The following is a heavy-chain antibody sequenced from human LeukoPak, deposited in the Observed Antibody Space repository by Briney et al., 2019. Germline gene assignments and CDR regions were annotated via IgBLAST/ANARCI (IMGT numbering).Heavy chain of an antibody. Sequence: SVKVSCKASGGTFSSYAISWVRQAPGQGLEWMGGIIPIFGTANYAQKFQGRVTITADESTSTAYMELSSLRSEDTAVYYCARTPFGSSALRHWGQGTLVTVSS. CDR2: IIPIFGTA. J-gene: IGHJ4*02. D-gene: IGHD2-2*01. V-gene: IGHV1-69*13. CDR1: GGTFSSYA. CDR3: ARTPFGSSALRH.